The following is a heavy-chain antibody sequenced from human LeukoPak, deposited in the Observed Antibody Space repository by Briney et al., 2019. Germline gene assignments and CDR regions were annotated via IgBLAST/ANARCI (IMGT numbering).Heavy chain of an antibody. J-gene: IGHJ4*02. Sequence: SETLSLTCTVSGGSISSSSYYWGWIRQPPGKGPEWIGSIYYSGSTYYNPSLKSRVTMSVDTSKNQFSLKLSSVTAADTAVYYCARLSTVTTSFDYWGQGTLVTVSS. CDR1: GGSISSSSYY. CDR3: ARLSTVTTSFDY. D-gene: IGHD4-17*01. CDR2: IYYSGST. V-gene: IGHV4-39*07.